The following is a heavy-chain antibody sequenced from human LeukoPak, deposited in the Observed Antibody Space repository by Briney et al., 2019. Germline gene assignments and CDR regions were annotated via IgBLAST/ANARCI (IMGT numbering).Heavy chain of an antibody. V-gene: IGHV1-18*01. CDR2: ISAYNGNT. J-gene: IGHJ6*03. CDR1: GYTFTIYG. CDR3: ARCGSGSHPADPYYYYMDV. D-gene: IGHD3-10*01. Sequence: ASVTVSCTASGYTFTIYGISWGRQAPGQGLEWMGWISAYNGNTNYAQKFQGRVTMTTDTSTSTAYMELRSLRSGDTAVFYCARCGSGSHPADPYYYYMDVWGKGTAVTISS.